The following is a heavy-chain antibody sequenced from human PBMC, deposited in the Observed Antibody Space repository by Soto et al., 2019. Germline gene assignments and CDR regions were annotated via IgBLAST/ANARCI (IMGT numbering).Heavy chain of an antibody. V-gene: IGHV3-66*01. Sequence: EVQLVESGGGLVQPGGSLRLSCAASGFTVSSNYMSWVRQAPGKGLEWVSVIYSGGTTYYADSVKGRITISRDNSKNTHYLQMNSLRAADTAVYYCARNGDSSDYRGWFDPWGQGTLVTVSS. CDR2: IYSGGTT. J-gene: IGHJ5*02. CDR3: ARNGDSSDYRGWFDP. CDR1: GFTVSSNY. D-gene: IGHD3-22*01.